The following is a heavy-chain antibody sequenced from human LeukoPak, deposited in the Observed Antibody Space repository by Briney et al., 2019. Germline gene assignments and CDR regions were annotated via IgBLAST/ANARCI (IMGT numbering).Heavy chain of an antibody. V-gene: IGHV3-48*04. CDR1: GFTFNVYS. CDR3: ARDITEWELPSWAFDI. D-gene: IGHD1-26*01. Sequence: HPGGSLRLSCAASGFTFNVYSMNWVRQAPGKGLEWVSFISSSLDSSMYYADSVKGRFTISRDNAKNSLYLQMNSLRAEDTAVYYCARDITEWELPSWAFDIWGQGTMVTVSS. CDR2: ISSSLDSSM. J-gene: IGHJ3*02.